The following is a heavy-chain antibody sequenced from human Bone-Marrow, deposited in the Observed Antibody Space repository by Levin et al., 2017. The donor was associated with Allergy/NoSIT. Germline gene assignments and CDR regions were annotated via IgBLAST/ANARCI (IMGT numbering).Heavy chain of an antibody. J-gene: IGHJ4*02. CDR3: TRDRGEWGQFYFDY. D-gene: IGHD1-26*01. CDR1: GFTFSAFG. V-gene: IGHV3-33*01. CDR2: ISYDGGHK. Sequence: GESLKISCAASGFTFSAFGMHWVRQPPGRGLEWVAVISYDGGHKFYADSVKGRFTISRDNSKNTHYLQMDSLRAEDTAVYYCTRDRGEWGQFYFDYWGQGILVTVSS.